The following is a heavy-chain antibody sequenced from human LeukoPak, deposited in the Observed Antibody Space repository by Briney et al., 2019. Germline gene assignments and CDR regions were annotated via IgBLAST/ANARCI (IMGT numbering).Heavy chain of an antibody. J-gene: IGHJ4*02. V-gene: IGHV3-48*01. D-gene: IGHD4-17*01. Sequence: GGSLRLSCAASGFTFSSYSMNWVRQAPGKGLERVSYISSHSATIYYADSVKGRFTISRDNAKNSLYLQMNSLRAEDTAVYYCARVKDGDYYYFDYWGQGILVTVSS. CDR1: GFTFSSYS. CDR2: ISSHSATI. CDR3: ARVKDGDYYYFDY.